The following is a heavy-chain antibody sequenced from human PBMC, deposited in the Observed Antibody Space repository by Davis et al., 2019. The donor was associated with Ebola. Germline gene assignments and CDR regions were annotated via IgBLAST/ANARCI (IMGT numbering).Heavy chain of an antibody. CDR1: GFTFSAHT. V-gene: IGHV3-64D*08. D-gene: IGHD3-10*01. Sequence: GESLKISCSASGFTFSAHTMHWVRQAPGKGLEYVSVISSSGKTYYADSVKGRFTISRDNSQNNVYLQMTSLRVEDTAVYYCARDGSGTEDYYYYGMDVWGQGTTVTVSS. CDR3: ARDGSGTEDYYYYGMDV. J-gene: IGHJ6*02. CDR2: ISSSGKT.